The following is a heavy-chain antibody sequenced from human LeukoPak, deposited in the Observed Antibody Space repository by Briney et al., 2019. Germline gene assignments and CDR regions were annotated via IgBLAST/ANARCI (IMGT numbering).Heavy chain of an antibody. CDR2: IHYSGTT. CDR3: ARADCSTTCYYFDD. Sequence: SETLSLTCAVSGGSIRGGPYHWSWIRQHPGKGLEWIGYIHYSGTTYYNPSLKSRVTISVDTSNNQFSLKLSSVGAADTAVYYCARADCSTTCYYFDDWGRGTLVTVSS. V-gene: IGHV4-31*11. J-gene: IGHJ4*02. D-gene: IGHD2-2*01. CDR1: GGSIRGGPYH.